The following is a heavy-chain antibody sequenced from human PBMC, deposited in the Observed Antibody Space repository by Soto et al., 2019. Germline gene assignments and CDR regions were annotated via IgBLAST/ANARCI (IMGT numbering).Heavy chain of an antibody. J-gene: IGHJ3*02. Sequence: ASVKVSCKASGYTFTGYYMHWVRQAPGQGLEWMGWINPNSGGTNYAQKFQGRVTMTRDTSISTAYMELSRLRSDDTAVYYCARPQSIVPRAFDIWGQGTTVTVSS. CDR3: ARPQSIVPRAFDI. CDR1: GYTFTGYY. D-gene: IGHD6-6*01. V-gene: IGHV1-2*02. CDR2: INPNSGGT.